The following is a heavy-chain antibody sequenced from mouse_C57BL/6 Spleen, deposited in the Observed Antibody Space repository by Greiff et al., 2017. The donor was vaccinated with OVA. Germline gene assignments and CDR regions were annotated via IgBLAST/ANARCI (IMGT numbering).Heavy chain of an antibody. CDR1: GFTFSDYY. Sequence: DVQLVESGGGLVQPGGSLKLSCAASGFTFSDYYMYWVRQTPEKRLEWVAYISNGGGSTYYPDTVKGRFTISRDNAKNTLYLQMSRLKSEDTAMYYCARRDYGRWYFDVWGTGTTVTVSS. CDR3: ARRDYGRWYFDV. D-gene: IGHD1-1*01. CDR2: ISNGGGST. J-gene: IGHJ1*03. V-gene: IGHV5-12*01.